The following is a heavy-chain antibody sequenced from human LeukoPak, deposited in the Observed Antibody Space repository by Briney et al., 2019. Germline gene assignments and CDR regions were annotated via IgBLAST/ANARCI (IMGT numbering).Heavy chain of an antibody. J-gene: IGHJ5*02. D-gene: IGHD1-1*01. Sequence: ASVKVSCKASGYTFTGYYMHWVRQAPGQGLEWMGWIHPNSGGTNYAQKFQGRVTMTRDTSISTAYMELSRLRSDDTAMYYCARSVVEQLERLRWFDPWGQGTLVTV. CDR3: ARSVVEQLERLRWFDP. CDR1: GYTFTGYY. V-gene: IGHV1-2*02. CDR2: IHPNSGGT.